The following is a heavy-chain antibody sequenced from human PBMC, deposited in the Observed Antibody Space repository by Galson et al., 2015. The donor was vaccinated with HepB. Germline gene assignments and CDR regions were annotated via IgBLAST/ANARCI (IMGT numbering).Heavy chain of an antibody. D-gene: IGHD3-10*01. CDR1: GFTFSSYA. Sequence: SLRLSCAASGFTFSSYAMSWVRQAPGKGLEWVSAISGSGGSTYYADSVKGRFTISRDNSKNTLYLQMNSLRAEDTAVYYCAKVGVIKGSGSYSYAFDIWGQGTMVTVSS. CDR3: AKVGVIKGSGSYSYAFDI. V-gene: IGHV3-23*01. J-gene: IGHJ3*02. CDR2: ISGSGGST.